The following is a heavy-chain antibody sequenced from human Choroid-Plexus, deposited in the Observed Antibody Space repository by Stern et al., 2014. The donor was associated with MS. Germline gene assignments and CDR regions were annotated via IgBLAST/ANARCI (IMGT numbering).Heavy chain of an antibody. CDR2: VAYDGSNK. V-gene: IGHV3-30*18. CDR3: AKDRQYLTYFFDH. D-gene: IGHD2/OR15-2a*01. CDR1: GFTFGSCA. Sequence: MQLVESGGGVVQPGRPLRLSCVASGFTFGSCAMHWGRQAPGKGLGWVAGVAYDGSNKYYADSVKGRFTISRDNSQNTLYMQMSSLRPEDTAVYYCAKDRQYLTYFFDHWGQGSLVTVSS. J-gene: IGHJ5*02.